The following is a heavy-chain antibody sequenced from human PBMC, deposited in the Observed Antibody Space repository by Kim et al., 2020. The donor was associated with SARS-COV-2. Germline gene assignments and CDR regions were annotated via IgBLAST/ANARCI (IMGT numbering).Heavy chain of an antibody. Sequence: ASVKVSCKASGYTFTSYDINWVRQATGQGLEWMGWMNPNSGNTGYAQKFQGRVTMTRNTSISTAYMELSSLRSEDTAVYYCARGRRKTMVRGVIWWFDPWGQGTLVTVSS. J-gene: IGHJ5*02. CDR2: MNPNSGNT. CDR3: ARGRRKTMVRGVIWWFDP. D-gene: IGHD3-10*01. V-gene: IGHV1-8*01. CDR1: GYTFTSYD.